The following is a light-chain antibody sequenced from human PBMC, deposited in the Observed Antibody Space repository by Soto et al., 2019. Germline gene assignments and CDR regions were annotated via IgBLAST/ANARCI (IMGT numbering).Light chain of an antibody. J-gene: IGKJ5*01. CDR3: QQRSNWPVT. CDR1: QSVSSY. Sequence: EIVLTQSPATLSLSPGEIATLSCRASQSVSSYLAWYQQKPGQAPRLLIYDASNRATGIPARFSGSGSVTDFTLTISSLEPEDFAVYYCQQRSNWPVTFGQGTRLEIK. CDR2: DAS. V-gene: IGKV3-11*01.